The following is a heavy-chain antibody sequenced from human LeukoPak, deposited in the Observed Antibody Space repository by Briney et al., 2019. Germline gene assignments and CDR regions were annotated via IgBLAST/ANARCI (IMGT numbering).Heavy chain of an antibody. CDR3: TRKGSQWDFLVDY. CDR1: GFTFSSYG. V-gene: IGHV3-30*03. D-gene: IGHD2/OR15-2a*01. CDR2: ISYDGNNK. Sequence: GGSLRLSCAASGFTFSSYGMHWVRQAPGKGLEWVAVISYDGNNKYYADSVKGRFTISRDNAKNTLYLQMDSLTAEDTAVYYCTRKGSQWDFLVDYWGQGTRVAVSP. J-gene: IGHJ4*02.